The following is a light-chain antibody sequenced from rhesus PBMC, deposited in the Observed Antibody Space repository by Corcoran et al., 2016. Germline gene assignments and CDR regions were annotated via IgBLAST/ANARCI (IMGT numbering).Light chain of an antibody. CDR2: AAT. J-gene: IGKJ3*01. Sequence: DIQMTQSPSSLSASVGDRVTITCRASQGIRNFLTWYQEKPGKPPKRLIYAATSLETGVPSRFSGSGSWTDFTLTISSLQPEDFATYYCLQGYSAPFTFGPGTKLDIK. CDR3: LQGYSAPFT. V-gene: IGKV1-36*02. CDR1: QGIRNF.